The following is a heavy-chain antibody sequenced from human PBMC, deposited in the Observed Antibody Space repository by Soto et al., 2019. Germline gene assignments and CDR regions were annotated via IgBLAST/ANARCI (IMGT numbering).Heavy chain of an antibody. D-gene: IGHD3-22*01. CDR1: GGSFSGYY. Sequence: SETLSLTCAVYGGSFSGYYWSWIRQPPGKGLEWIGEINHSGSTNYNPSLKSRVTISVDTSKNQFSLKLSSVTAADTAVYYCARGGDGGTMIADAFDIWGQGTMVTVSS. CDR2: INHSGST. CDR3: ARGGDGGTMIADAFDI. V-gene: IGHV4-34*01. J-gene: IGHJ3*02.